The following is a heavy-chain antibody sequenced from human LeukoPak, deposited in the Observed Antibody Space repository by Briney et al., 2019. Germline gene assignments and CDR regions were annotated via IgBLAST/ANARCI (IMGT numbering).Heavy chain of an antibody. CDR2: IYTSGST. Sequence: PSETLSLTCTGSGGSISSYYRSWLRQPAGKGLEGIGRIYTSGSTNYNPSLKSRVTMSVDTSKDQFSLKLSSVTAADAAVYYCARDLEGRSNSPGIWFDPWGQGTLVTVSS. V-gene: IGHV4-4*07. D-gene: IGHD1-14*01. CDR3: ARDLEGRSNSPGIWFDP. J-gene: IGHJ5*02. CDR1: GGSISSYY.